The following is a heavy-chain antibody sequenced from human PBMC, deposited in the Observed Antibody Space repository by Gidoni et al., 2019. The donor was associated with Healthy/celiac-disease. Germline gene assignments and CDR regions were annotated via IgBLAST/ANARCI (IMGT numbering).Heavy chain of an antibody. CDR1: GGSISSGGYY. J-gene: IGHJ2*01. CDR3: ARGYDSSGYYSSVDL. D-gene: IGHD3-22*01. V-gene: IGHV4-31*03. CDR2: IYYSGST. Sequence: QVQLQESGPGLVKPSQTLSLTCTVSGGSISSGGYYWSWIRQHPGKGLEWIGYIYYSGSTYYNPSLKSRVTISVDTSKNQFSLKLSSVTAADTAVYCCARGYDSSGYYSSVDLWGRGTLVTVSS.